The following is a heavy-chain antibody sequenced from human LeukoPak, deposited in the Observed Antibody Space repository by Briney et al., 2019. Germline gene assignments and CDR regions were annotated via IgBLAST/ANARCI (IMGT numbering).Heavy chain of an antibody. V-gene: IGHV3-23*01. CDR1: GFTFSSYA. J-gene: IGHJ4*02. CDR3: ATPLPGSGYVY. Sequence: GGSLRLSCAASGFTFSSYAMTWVRQAPGKGLEWVSGISGSGGSTDYAGSLKGRSTISRDNSKNTLHLQMNSPRAEDTAVYYCATPLPGSGYVYWGQGTLVTVSS. CDR2: ISGSGGST. D-gene: IGHD3-3*01.